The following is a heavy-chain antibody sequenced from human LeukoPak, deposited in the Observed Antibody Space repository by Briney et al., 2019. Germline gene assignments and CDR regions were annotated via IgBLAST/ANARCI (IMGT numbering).Heavy chain of an antibody. V-gene: IGHV3-23*01. CDR1: GFTFSSYA. D-gene: IGHD3-3*01. CDR2: ISGSGGST. J-gene: IGHJ3*02. Sequence: GGSLGLSCAASGFTFSSYAMSWVRQAPGKGLEWVSAISGSGGSTYYADSVKGRFTISRDNSKNTLYLQMNSLRAEDTAVYYCAKFRVDYDFWSGYRIDAFDIWGQGTMVTVSS. CDR3: AKFRVDYDFWSGYRIDAFDI.